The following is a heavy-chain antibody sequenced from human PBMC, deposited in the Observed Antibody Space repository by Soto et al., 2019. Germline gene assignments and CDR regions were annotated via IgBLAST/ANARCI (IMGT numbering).Heavy chain of an antibody. J-gene: IGHJ4*02. Sequence: EVQLLESGGGLVQPGGSLRLSCTASGFNFGNYAMGWARQAPGKGLEWLSSLAVPYTDAQTYYADSVAGRLTVSRDDSKNTLYLELNSLRAEDTAVYYCAKDWGRIAVAGWTDWGPGTLVTVSS. CDR1: GFNFGNYA. D-gene: IGHD6-19*01. CDR3: AKDWGRIAVAGWTD. V-gene: IGHV3-23*01. CDR2: VPYTDAQT.